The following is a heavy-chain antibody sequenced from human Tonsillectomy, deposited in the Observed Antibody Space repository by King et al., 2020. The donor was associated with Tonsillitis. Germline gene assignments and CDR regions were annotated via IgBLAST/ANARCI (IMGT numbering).Heavy chain of an antibody. D-gene: IGHD2-2*01. CDR3: ARARCSSTSCYDHYFDY. J-gene: IGHJ4*02. CDR2: INPNSGGT. Sequence: VQLVESGAEVKKPGASVKVSCKASGYTFTGYYMHWVRQAPGQGLEWMGWINPNSGGTNYAQKFQGRVTMTRDTSISTAYMELSRLRSDDTAVYYCARARCSSTSCYDHYFDYWGQGTLVTVSS. CDR1: GYTFTGYY. V-gene: IGHV1-2*02.